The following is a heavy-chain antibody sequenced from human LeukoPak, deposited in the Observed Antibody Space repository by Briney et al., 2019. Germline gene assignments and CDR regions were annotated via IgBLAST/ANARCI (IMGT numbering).Heavy chain of an antibody. CDR1: GYTFTGYY. D-gene: IGHD5-18*01. V-gene: IGHV1-2*02. CDR3: ARGTGEGYSYGRYYFDY. CDR2: INPNSGGT. Sequence: ASVKVSCKASGYTFTGYYIHWVRQAPGQGLEWMGWINPNSGGTNYAQKFQGRVTMTRDTSISTAYMELSRLRSDDTAVYYCARGTGEGYSYGRYYFDYWGQGILVTVSS. J-gene: IGHJ4*02.